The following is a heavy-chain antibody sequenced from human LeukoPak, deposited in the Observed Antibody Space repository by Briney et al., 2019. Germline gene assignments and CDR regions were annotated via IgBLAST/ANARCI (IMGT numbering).Heavy chain of an antibody. D-gene: IGHD5-24*01. J-gene: IGHJ5*02. CDR1: GGSISSYY. Sequence: SETLSLTCTVSGGSISSYYWSWIRQPPGKGLEWIGYIYYSGSTNYNPPLKSRVTISVDTSKNQFSLKLSSVTAADTAVYYCARERRAINWFDPWGQGTLVTVSS. V-gene: IGHV4-59*01. CDR2: IYYSGST. CDR3: ARERRAINWFDP.